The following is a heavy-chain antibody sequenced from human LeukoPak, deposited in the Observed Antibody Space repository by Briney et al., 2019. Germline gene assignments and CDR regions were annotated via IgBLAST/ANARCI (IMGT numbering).Heavy chain of an antibody. V-gene: IGHV3-30*18. CDR2: ILYDGSNK. CDR1: GFTFSGYG. J-gene: IGHJ5*02. D-gene: IGHD6-13*01. CDR3: AKDTSHSSSWYENWFDP. Sequence: GESLKISCAASGFTFSGYGMHWVRQAPGKGLEWVAVILYDGSNKYYADSVKGRFTISRDNSKNTLYLQMNSLRTEDTAVYYCAKDTSHSSSWYENWFDPWGQGTLVTVSS.